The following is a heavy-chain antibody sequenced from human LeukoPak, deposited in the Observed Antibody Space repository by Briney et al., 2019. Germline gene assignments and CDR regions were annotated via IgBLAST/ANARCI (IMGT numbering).Heavy chain of an antibody. D-gene: IGHD3-10*01. Sequence: GGSLRLSCAASGFTVSSNYMSWVRQAPGKGLEWVSVIYSGGSTYYADSVKGRFTISRDNSKNTLYLQMNSLRAEDTAVYYCAREETMVRGVIPYNWFDPWGQGTLVTVSS. CDR3: AREETMVRGVIPYNWFDP. CDR2: IYSGGST. J-gene: IGHJ5*02. CDR1: GFTVSSNY. V-gene: IGHV3-66*01.